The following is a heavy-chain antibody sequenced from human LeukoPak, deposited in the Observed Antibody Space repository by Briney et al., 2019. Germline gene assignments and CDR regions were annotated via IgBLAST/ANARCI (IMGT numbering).Heavy chain of an antibody. V-gene: IGHV3-13*01. CDR1: GFTLSSYD. CDR2: IGTAGDT. D-gene: IGHD6-19*01. J-gene: IGHJ5*02. CDR3: ARGYSSGWYP. Sequence: GGSLRLSCAASGFTLSSYDMRWVRQATGKGLGWVSAIGTAGDTYYPGSVKGRFTISRENAKNSLYLQMNNLRAEDTAVYYCARGYSSGWYPWGQGTLVTVSS.